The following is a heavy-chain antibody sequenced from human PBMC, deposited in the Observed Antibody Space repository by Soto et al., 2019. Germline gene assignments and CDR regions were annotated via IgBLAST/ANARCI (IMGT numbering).Heavy chain of an antibody. CDR1: GYTCSRYA. CDR2: INAGNGNT. V-gene: IGHV1-3*01. CDR3: ARDQQFRNWFDS. D-gene: IGHD6-13*01. J-gene: IGHJ5*01. Sequence: ASGKVCCKASGYTCSRYAIHWARQAPGQRLGWMGWINAGNGNTKYSQKFEGRVTLTTDTSANTVYMELSSLRFEDTALYYCARDQQFRNWFDSRGQGTLVTVSS.